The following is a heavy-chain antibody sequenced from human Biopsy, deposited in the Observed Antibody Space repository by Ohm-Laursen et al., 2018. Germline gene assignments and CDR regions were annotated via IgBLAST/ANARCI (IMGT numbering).Heavy chain of an antibody. J-gene: IGHJ4*02. D-gene: IGHD2-15*01. CDR3: GNEVHGRDY. V-gene: IGHV4-34*08. CDR1: GKTISDYQ. CDR2: INQAGTT. Sequence: TLSLTCTVFGKTISDYQWSWIRQPPGKGLEWIGQINQAGTTNYNPSLKSRVFISADASKYEFSLRLTSVTAADTAVYLCGNEVHGRDYWGLGARVTVSS.